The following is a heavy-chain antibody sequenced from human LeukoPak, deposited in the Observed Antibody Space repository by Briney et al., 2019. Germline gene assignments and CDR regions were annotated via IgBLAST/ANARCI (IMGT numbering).Heavy chain of an antibody. D-gene: IGHD4-23*01. CDR2: INHSGST. CDR1: GGSFSGYY. Sequence: SETLSLTCAVYGGSFSGYYWSWIRQPPGKGLEWIGEINHSGSTNYNPSLKSRVTISVDTSKNQFSLKLSSVTAADTAVYYCARGISTVVTHTFDYWGQGTRVTVSS. J-gene: IGHJ4*02. CDR3: ARGISTVVTHTFDY. V-gene: IGHV4-34*01.